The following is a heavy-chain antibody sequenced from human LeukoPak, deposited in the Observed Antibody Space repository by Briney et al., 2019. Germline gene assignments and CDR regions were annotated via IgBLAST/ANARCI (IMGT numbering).Heavy chain of an antibody. V-gene: IGHV3-33*03. D-gene: IGHD3-22*01. CDR2: TWFDGSKR. CDR3: ARVALSGSNYYSALDY. Sequence: GRSLRLSCAATGFTLGNYGIHWVRQAPGKGLEWVAGTWFDGSKRYYADSVKGRFTISRDNSKNEVYLQMNSLSPEDTAVFYCARVALSGSNYYSALDYWGQGTLVTVSS. CDR1: GFTLGNYG. J-gene: IGHJ4*02.